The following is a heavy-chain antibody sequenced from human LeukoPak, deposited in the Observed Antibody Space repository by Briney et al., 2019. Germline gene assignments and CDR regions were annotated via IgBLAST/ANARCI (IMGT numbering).Heavy chain of an antibody. CDR3: ARVPMTAARPRYFQH. Sequence: PGGSLRLSCAASGFTFSSYWMSWVRQAPGKGLEWVAKIKQDGSEKYYVDSVKGRFTISRDNAKNSLYLQMNSLRAEDTAVYYCARVPMTAARPRYFQHWGQGTLVTVSS. D-gene: IGHD6-6*01. CDR2: IKQDGSEK. V-gene: IGHV3-7*01. J-gene: IGHJ1*01. CDR1: GFTFSSYW.